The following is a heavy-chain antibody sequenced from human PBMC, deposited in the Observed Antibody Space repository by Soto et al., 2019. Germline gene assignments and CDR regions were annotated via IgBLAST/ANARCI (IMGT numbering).Heavy chain of an antibody. V-gene: IGHV4-59*12. J-gene: IGHJ4*02. Sequence: SSETLSLTCTVSGGSISSYYWSWIRQPPGKGLEWIGYIYYSGDTNYNPSLKSRVTISIHTSKNQFSLKLTSVTAADTAVYYCAREYSSTRRFHDYWGQGTLVTVSS. CDR3: AREYSSTRRFHDY. D-gene: IGHD5-12*01. CDR1: GGSISSYY. CDR2: IYYSGDT.